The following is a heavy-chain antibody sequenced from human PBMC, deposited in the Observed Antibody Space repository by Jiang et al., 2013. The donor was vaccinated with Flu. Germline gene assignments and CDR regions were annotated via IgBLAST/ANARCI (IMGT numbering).Heavy chain of an antibody. J-gene: IGHJ4*02. CDR1: GGSISRSNW. Sequence: LTCAVSGGSISRSNWWGWLRQPPGKGLEWIGETHHSGSTNYNPSLKSRVTISVDKSKNQFSLKLTSVTAADTAVYYCATIFGGPNYWGQGTLVTVSS. CDR2: THHSGST. CDR3: ATIFGGPNY. V-gene: IGHV4-4*02. D-gene: IGHD3-3*01.